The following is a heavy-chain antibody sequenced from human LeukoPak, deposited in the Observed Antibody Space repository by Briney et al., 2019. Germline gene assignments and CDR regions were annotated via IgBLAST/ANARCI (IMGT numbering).Heavy chain of an antibody. CDR3: ATGMRDGYNNYYFDY. V-gene: IGHV4-59*01. J-gene: IGHJ4*02. CDR2: ISYSGNT. CDR1: GGSIGDYY. D-gene: IGHD5-24*01. Sequence: PSETLSLTCTVSGGSIGDYYWSWIRQPPGKGLEWIGYISYSGNTNYNPSLKSRVTISVDMSKNQSSLKLRSVTAADTAVYYCATGMRDGYNNYYFDYWGQGTLVTVSS.